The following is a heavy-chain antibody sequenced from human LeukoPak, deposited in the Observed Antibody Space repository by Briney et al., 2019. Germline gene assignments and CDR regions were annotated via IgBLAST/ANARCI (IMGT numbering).Heavy chain of an antibody. Sequence: SETLSLTCAVYGGSFSGYYWSWIRQPPWKGLEWIGEINHSGSTNYNPSLKSRVTISVDTSENQFSLKLSSVTAADTAVYYCARAGIYSSSNWFDPWGQGTLVTVSS. V-gene: IGHV4-34*01. CDR2: INHSGST. D-gene: IGHD6-13*01. CDR3: ARAGIYSSSNWFDP. CDR1: GGSFSGYY. J-gene: IGHJ5*02.